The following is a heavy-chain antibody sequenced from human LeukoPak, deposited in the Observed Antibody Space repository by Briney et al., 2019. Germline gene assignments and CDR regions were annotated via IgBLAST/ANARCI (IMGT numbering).Heavy chain of an antibody. CDR3: TRTIRLAYCGGDCYSPCDY. CDR2: IRSKAYGGTT. D-gene: IGHD2-21*02. J-gene: IGHJ4*02. CDR1: GFTFGNYA. Sequence: GGSLRLSCTASGFTFGNYAMSCFRPAPERGLEWVGFIRSKAYGGTTEYGECVKGRFTISRDDSKSIAYLQTNSLKTEDTVVYYCTRTIRLAYCGGDCYSPCDYWGQGTLVTVSS. V-gene: IGHV3-49*03.